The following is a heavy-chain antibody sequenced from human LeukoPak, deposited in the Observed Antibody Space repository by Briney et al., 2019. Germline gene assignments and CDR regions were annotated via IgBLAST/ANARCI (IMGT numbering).Heavy chain of an antibody. J-gene: IGHJ4*02. CDR2: ISSRSSYT. Sequence: GGSLRLSCAASGFTFSDYYMSWIRQAPGKGLEWLSYISSRSSYTNDADSVKGRFTISRDNAKNTLYLQMNSLKAEDTAVYYCARDRELRYFDYWGQGTLVIVSS. CDR3: ARDRELRYFDY. D-gene: IGHD1-7*01. V-gene: IGHV3-11*06. CDR1: GFTFSDYY.